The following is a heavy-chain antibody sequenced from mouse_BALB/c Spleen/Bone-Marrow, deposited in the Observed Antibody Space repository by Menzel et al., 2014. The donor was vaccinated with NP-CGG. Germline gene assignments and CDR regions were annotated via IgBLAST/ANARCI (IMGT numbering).Heavy chain of an antibody. J-gene: IGHJ2*01. CDR2: INPGGGST. Sequence: VKLVESGAELVRPGTSVKVSCKASGYAFTDYLMEWLKQRPGQGLEWIGVINPGGGSTNYNEKFKDKATLTVDKSSSTAYMQLSSLTSDDSAVYFCARYDGYFDYWGQGTILTVSS. D-gene: IGHD2-3*01. CDR3: ARYDGYFDY. CDR1: GYAFTDYL. V-gene: IGHV1-54*03.